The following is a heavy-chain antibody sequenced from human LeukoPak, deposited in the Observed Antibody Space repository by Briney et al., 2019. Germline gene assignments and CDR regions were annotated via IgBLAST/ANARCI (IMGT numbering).Heavy chain of an antibody. V-gene: IGHV3-9*01. J-gene: IGHJ6*03. CDR1: EFSVGSNY. CDR3: VKDGFYASGSEYYYSYYMDV. CDR2: ISWNSVNI. D-gene: IGHD3-10*01. Sequence: GGSLRLSCAASEFSVGSNYMTWVRQAPGKGLEWVSGISWNSVNIGYADSVKGRFTISRDNAKNSLYLQMNSLRPEDTALYYCVKDGFYASGSEYYYSYYMDVWGRGTTVTVSS.